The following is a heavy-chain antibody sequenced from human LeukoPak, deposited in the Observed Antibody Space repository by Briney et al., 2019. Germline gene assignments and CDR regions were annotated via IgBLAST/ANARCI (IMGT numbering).Heavy chain of an antibody. CDR2: INPNSGGT. Sequence: GASVKVSCKASGYTFTGYYMHWVRQAPGQGLEWMGWINPNSGGTNYAQKFQGWVTMTRDTSISTAYMELSSLRPEDTAVYYCATQTPDCSGGSCYLGRRYGMDVWGKGITVTVSS. CDR1: GYTFTGYY. CDR3: ATQTPDCSGGSCYLGRRYGMDV. J-gene: IGHJ6*04. D-gene: IGHD2-15*01. V-gene: IGHV1-2*04.